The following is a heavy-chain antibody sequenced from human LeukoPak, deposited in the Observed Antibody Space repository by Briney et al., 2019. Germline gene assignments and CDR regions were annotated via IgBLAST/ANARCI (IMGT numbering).Heavy chain of an antibody. CDR2: INPKSGGT. CDR1: GYIFTGYY. J-gene: IGHJ4*02. V-gene: IGHV1-2*02. Sequence: ASVKVSCKASGYIFTGYYMHWVRQAPGQGLEWMGWINPKSGGTKDAQKFQGRVTMTRDTSISTAYMELSSLRSDDTAVYYCTRGGDDFLTTYFPLDYWGQGTLVTVSS. D-gene: IGHD3-9*01. CDR3: TRGGDDFLTTYFPLDY.